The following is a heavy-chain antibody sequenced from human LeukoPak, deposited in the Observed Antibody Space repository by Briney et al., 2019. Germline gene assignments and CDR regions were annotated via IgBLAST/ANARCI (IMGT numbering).Heavy chain of an antibody. CDR2: IIPIFGTA. D-gene: IGHD2-2*02. V-gene: IGHV1-69*13. CDR1: GGTFSSYA. J-gene: IGHJ3*02. CDR3: ATALGYCSSTSCYTKAAFDI. Sequence: ASVKVSCKASGGTFSSYAISWVRQAPGQGLEWMGGIIPIFGTANYAQKFQGRVTITADESTSTAYMELSSLRSEGTAVYYCATALGYCSSTSCYTKAAFDIWGQGTMVTVSS.